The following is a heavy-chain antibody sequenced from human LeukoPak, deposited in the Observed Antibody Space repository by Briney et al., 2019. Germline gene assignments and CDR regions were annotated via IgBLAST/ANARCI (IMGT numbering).Heavy chain of an antibody. CDR1: GGSISSSSYY. V-gene: IGHV4-39*02. CDR2: IYYSGST. Sequence: SETLSLTCTVSGGSISSSSYYWGWIRQPPGKGLEWIGSIYYSGSTYYNPSLKSRVTISVDTSKNQFSLKLSSVTAADTAVYYCAREYFRFGVDWFDPWGQGTLVTVSS. J-gene: IGHJ5*02. CDR3: AREYFRFGVDWFDP. D-gene: IGHD3-10*01.